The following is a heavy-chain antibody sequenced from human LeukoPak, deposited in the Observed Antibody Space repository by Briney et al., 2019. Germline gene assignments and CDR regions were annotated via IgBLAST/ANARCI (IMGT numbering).Heavy chain of an antibody. CDR3: AKDHITIIVVVITRQGGAFDI. CDR2: ISGSGGST. CDR1: GFTFSSYA. D-gene: IGHD3-22*01. Sequence: GGSLRLYCAASGFTFSSYAMSWVRQAPGKGLEWVSAISGSGGSTYYADSVKGRFTISRDNSKNTLYLQMNSLRAEGTAVYYCAKDHITIIVVVITRQGGAFDIWGQGTMVTVSS. J-gene: IGHJ3*02. V-gene: IGHV3-23*01.